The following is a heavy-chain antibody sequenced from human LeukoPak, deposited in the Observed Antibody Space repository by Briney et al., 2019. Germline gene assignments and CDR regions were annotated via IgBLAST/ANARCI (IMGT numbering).Heavy chain of an antibody. CDR2: TYTDTSA. D-gene: IGHD7-27*01. Sequence: PGGSLRLSCAASGFIVSNNHMRWVRQAPGKGLEWVSLTYTDTSAYYADSVKGRFTISRDNSKNTLNLQMNSLRVEDTAVYYCARESWGPVGPWGQGTLVTVSS. CDR3: ARESWGPVGP. V-gene: IGHV3-66*02. CDR1: GFIVSNNH. J-gene: IGHJ5*02.